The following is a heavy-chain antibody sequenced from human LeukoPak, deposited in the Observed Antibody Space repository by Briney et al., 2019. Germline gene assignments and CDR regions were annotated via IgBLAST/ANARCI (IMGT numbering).Heavy chain of an antibody. CDR1: GYTFTSYD. V-gene: IGHV1-8*01. CDR3: ARVSSSGWFNLNY. Sequence: ASVRVSCEASGYTFTSYDINWVRQATGQGPEWMGWMSPTSGNTGYAQKFQGRVALTMNTSIDTAYMELSGLRSEDTAVYFCARVSSSGWFNLNYWGQGTLVTV. J-gene: IGHJ4*02. D-gene: IGHD6-19*01. CDR2: MSPTSGNT.